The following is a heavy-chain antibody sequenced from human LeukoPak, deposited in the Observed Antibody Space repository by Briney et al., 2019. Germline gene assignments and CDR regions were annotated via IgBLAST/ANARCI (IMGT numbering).Heavy chain of an antibody. J-gene: IGHJ4*02. D-gene: IGHD5-24*01. CDR3: ASEGRDGYNLDY. V-gene: IGHV3-21*01. CDR1: GFTFSSYS. CDR2: ISSSSSYI. Sequence: EGSLRLSCAASGFTFSSYSMNWVRQAPGKGLEWVSSISSSSSYIYYADSVKGRFTISRDNAKNSLYLQMNSLRAEDTAVYYCASEGRDGYNLDYWGQGTLVTVSS.